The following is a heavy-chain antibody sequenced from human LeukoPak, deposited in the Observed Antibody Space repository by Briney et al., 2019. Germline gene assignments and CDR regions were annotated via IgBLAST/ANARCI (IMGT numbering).Heavy chain of an antibody. J-gene: IGHJ6*02. Sequence: GGSLRLSCAASGFTFSSYGMHWVRQAPGKGLEWVAVISYDGSNKYYADSVKGRFTISRDNSKNTLYLQMNSLRAEDTAVYYCAKGVYCGRTRCQERNYYYGMDVWGQGTTVTVSS. V-gene: IGHV3-30*18. D-gene: IGHD2-2*01. CDR3: AKGVYCGRTRCQERNYYYGMDV. CDR2: ISYDGSNK. CDR1: GFTFSSYG.